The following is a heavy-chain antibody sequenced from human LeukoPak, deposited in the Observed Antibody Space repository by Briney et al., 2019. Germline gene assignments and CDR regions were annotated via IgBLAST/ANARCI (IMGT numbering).Heavy chain of an antibody. J-gene: IGHJ4*02. D-gene: IGHD6-19*01. CDR2: INHSGST. CDR1: GGSSSGYY. Sequence: SETLSLTCAVYGGSSSGYYWSWIRQPPGKGLERIGEINHSGSTNYNPSLKSRVTISVDTSKNQFSLKLSSVTAADTAVYYCARDIGYSSGWFDYWGQGTLVTVSS. CDR3: ARDIGYSSGWFDY. V-gene: IGHV4-34*01.